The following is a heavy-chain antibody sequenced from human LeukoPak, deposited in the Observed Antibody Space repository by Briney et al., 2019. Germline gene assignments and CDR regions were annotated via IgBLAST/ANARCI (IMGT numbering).Heavy chain of an antibody. Sequence: ASVKVSCKASGYTFTGYYMPWVRQAPGQGLEWMGWINPNSGGTNYAQKFQGRVTMTRDTSISTAYMELSRLRSDDTAVYYCARGHGYSSSWGDYWGQGTLVTVSS. CDR1: GYTFTGYY. CDR2: INPNSGGT. V-gene: IGHV1-2*02. D-gene: IGHD6-13*01. J-gene: IGHJ4*02. CDR3: ARGHGYSSSWGDY.